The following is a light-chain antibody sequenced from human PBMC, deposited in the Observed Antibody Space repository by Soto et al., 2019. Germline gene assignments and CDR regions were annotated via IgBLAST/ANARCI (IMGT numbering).Light chain of an antibody. Sequence: QSVLTQPPSVSAAPGQKVTIPCSGSSSNIGNNYVSWYQQLPGTAPKLLIYDNNKRPSGIPDRFSSSKSGTSATLGITGLQTGDEAHYYCGTWDSSLSAVVFGGGTQLTVL. CDR3: GTWDSSLSAVV. CDR2: DNN. J-gene: IGLJ2*01. V-gene: IGLV1-51*01. CDR1: SSNIGNNY.